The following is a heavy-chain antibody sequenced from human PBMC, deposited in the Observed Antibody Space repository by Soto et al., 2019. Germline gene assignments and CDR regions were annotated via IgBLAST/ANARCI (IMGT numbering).Heavy chain of an antibody. CDR2: IFYSGDT. CDR1: GASVNTGDYY. Sequence: VQLQGSGPGLLKPSQTLSLTCTVSGASVNTGDYYWSYIRQPPGKGLEWLGYIFYSGDTYYNPSLKSRATISLNTSRNQFSMKLASVTDADPALYVCVGPGTTDDFWGQGTLVTVSS. D-gene: IGHD1-7*01. J-gene: IGHJ1*01. CDR3: VGPGTTDDF. V-gene: IGHV4-30-4*01.